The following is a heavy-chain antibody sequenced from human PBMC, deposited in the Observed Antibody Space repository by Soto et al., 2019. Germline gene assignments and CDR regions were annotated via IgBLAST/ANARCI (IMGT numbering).Heavy chain of an antibody. D-gene: IGHD3-22*01. CDR2: INHSGST. Sequence: QVQLQQWGAGLLKPSETLSLTCAVYGGSFSGYYWSWIRQPPGKGLEWIGEINHSGSTNYNPSLKSRVTISVDTSKIQCSLKLSSVTAADTAVYYCARRGTHYYDSSGYYYPRRWFDPWGQGTLVTVSS. V-gene: IGHV4-34*01. J-gene: IGHJ5*02. CDR1: GGSFSGYY. CDR3: ARRGTHYYDSSGYYYPRRWFDP.